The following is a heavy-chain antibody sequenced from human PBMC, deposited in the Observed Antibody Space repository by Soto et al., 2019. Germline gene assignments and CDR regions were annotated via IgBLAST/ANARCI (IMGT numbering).Heavy chain of an antibody. D-gene: IGHD1-20*01. CDR1: CCSINRGGYY. Sequence: QVPLEESGPGLVKPLQTLSPTCTVSCCSINRGGYYWGWVRQHPGKGLEGIGYIYYSGSTYYNPSLKSRVTISVDTSKNQFSLKLNSVTAADTAVYYCARVGGITGTTSVGTWGQGTLVTVSS. CDR2: IYYSGST. CDR3: ARVGGITGTTSVGT. V-gene: IGHV4-31*03. J-gene: IGHJ5*02.